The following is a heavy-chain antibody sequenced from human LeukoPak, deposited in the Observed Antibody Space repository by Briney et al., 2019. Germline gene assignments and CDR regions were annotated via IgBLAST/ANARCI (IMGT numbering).Heavy chain of an antibody. Sequence: SQTLSLTCTVSGGSISRYYWSWIRQPPGKGLEWFGYVYDSGTTNYNPSLKSRVTMSVDTSKNQFSLKLSSVTAADTAVYYCASAAAGLFDYWGQGTLVTVSS. CDR2: VYDSGTT. D-gene: IGHD6-13*01. CDR3: ASAAAGLFDY. CDR1: GGSISRYY. V-gene: IGHV4-59*12. J-gene: IGHJ4*02.